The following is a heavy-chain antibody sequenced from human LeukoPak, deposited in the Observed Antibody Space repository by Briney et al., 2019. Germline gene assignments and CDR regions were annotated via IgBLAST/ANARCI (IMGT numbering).Heavy chain of an antibody. Sequence: SCKASGYTFISYQMHWVRQAPGKGLEWVAVIWYDGSNKYYADSVKGRFTISRDNSKNTLYLQMNSLRAEDTAVYYCARDDYDSRPGSFDYWGQGALVTVSS. CDR2: IWYDGSNK. CDR3: ARDDYDSRPGSFDY. D-gene: IGHD3-22*01. CDR1: GYTFISYQ. V-gene: IGHV3-33*01. J-gene: IGHJ4*02.